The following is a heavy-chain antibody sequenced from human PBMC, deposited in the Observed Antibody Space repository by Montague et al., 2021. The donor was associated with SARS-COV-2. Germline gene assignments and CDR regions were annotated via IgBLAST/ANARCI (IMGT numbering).Heavy chain of an antibody. CDR1: GGSISSSSYY. J-gene: IGHJ6*02. D-gene: IGHD1-26*01. CDR2: IHYSGST. Sequence: SETLSLTCAVSGGSISSSSYYWGWLRPPPGKGLEWIGSIHYSGSTYYNPSLKSRVSISVDTSKNQFSLKLSSVTAAGTAVYYCARLWDTVYYYYGMDVWGQGTTVTVSS. V-gene: IGHV4-39*01. CDR3: ARLWDTVYYYYGMDV.